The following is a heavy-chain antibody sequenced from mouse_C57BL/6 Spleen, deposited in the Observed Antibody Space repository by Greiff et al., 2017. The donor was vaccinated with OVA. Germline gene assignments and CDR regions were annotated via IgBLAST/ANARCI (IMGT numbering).Heavy chain of an antibody. CDR1: GYTFTDYY. D-gene: IGHD2-4*01. J-gene: IGHJ3*01. CDR3: ARSGYDYPWFAY. V-gene: IGHV1-77*01. Sequence: VQLQASGAELVKPGASVKLSCKASGYTFTDYYINWVKQRPGQGLEWIGKIGPGSGSTYYNEKFKGKATLTADKSSSTAYMQLSSLPSEDSAVDFCARSGYDYPWFAYWGQGTLVTVSA. CDR2: IGPGSGST.